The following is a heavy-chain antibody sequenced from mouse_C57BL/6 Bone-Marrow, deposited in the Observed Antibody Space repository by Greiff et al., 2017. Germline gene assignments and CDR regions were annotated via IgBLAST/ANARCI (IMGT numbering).Heavy chain of an antibody. CDR3: ARGILQRYY. CDR2: ISDGGSYT. CDR1: GFTFSSYA. J-gene: IGHJ3*01. Sequence: EVKLVESGGGLVKPGGSLKLSCAASGFTFSSYAMSWVRQTPEKRLEWVATISDGGSYTYYPDNVKGRFTISRDNAKNNLYLQMSHLKSEDTAMYYCARGILQRYYWGQGTLVTVSA. D-gene: IGHD1-1*01. V-gene: IGHV5-4*03.